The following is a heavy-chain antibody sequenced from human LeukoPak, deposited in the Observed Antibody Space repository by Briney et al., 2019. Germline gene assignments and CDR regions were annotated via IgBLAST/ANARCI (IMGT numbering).Heavy chain of an antibody. V-gene: IGHV3-23*01. D-gene: IGHD5-24*01. J-gene: IGHJ3*01. Sequence: GGSLRLSCAASGFTFSSYAMSWVRQAPGKGLEWVSSISVSGTYTYYADSVKGRFTISRDNSKNTLSLQMNSLRVEDTAMYFCAKDIQLSTWGLGTMVTVSS. CDR2: ISVSGTYT. CDR3: AKDIQLST. CDR1: GFTFSSYA.